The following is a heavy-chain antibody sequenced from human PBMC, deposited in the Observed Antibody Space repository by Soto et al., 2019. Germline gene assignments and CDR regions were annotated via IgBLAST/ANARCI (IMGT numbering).Heavy chain of an antibody. CDR2: IYYTGKT. CDR1: GDSLTSYY. D-gene: IGHD3-9*01. V-gene: IGHV4-59*01. J-gene: IGHJ5*02. CDR3: ARIILTGYYGLEP. Sequence: QVQLQESGPGLVKPSETLSLTCSVSGDSLTSYYWTWVRQPPGKGLVWIGYIYYTGKTNYNPSLKSRVTISMDLSKNQFSLELRSLTAADTAVYYCARIILTGYYGLEPWGQGTLVIVSA.